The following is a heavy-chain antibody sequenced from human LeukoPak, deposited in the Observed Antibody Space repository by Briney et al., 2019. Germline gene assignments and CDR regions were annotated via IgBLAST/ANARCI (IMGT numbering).Heavy chain of an antibody. CDR1: GYTFTSYG. Sequence: EASVKVSCKASGYTFTSYGIRWVRQAPGQGLEWMGWISAYNGNTNYAQKLQGRVTMTTDTSTSTAYMELRNLRSDDTDVYYCARDLTSSYYFDYWGQGTLVTVSS. CDR3: ARDLTSSYYFDY. CDR2: ISAYNGNT. V-gene: IGHV1-18*01. J-gene: IGHJ4*02. D-gene: IGHD1-14*01.